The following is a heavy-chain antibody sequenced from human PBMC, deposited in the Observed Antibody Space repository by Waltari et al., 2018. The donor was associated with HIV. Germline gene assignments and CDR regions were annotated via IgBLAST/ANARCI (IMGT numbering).Heavy chain of an antibody. J-gene: IGHJ6*02. CDR2: ISGYNGNT. V-gene: IGHV1-18*01. CDR3: ARGVSIVRGVMIRGHMDV. D-gene: IGHD3-10*01. CDR1: GYNFSAYT. Sequence: VQLVQSGADTRKPGAPVKVPCRAFGYNFSAYTISWLPQAPGQGLAWMGWISGYNGNTNYAQKFQGRVNMTTDTSTSTAHMELRSLRSDDTAVYYCARGVSIVRGVMIRGHMDVWGQGTTVTVSS.